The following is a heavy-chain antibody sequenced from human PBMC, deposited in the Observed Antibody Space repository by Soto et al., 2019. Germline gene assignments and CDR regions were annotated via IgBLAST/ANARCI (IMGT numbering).Heavy chain of an antibody. CDR3: ARGGVVVAASLHDRMDA. V-gene: IGHV1-69*12. CDR2: VIPIYGTA. D-gene: IGHD2-15*01. Sequence: QVQLVQSGAAVKKPGSSVKVSCKASAGTFSSYDISWVRQAPGQGLEWMGGVIPIYGTANYAQKFQGRVTITADESTSLAYVELTSLRSEETAVYYCARGGVVVAASLHDRMDAWGQGTTVTVSS. CDR1: AGTFSSYD. J-gene: IGHJ6*02.